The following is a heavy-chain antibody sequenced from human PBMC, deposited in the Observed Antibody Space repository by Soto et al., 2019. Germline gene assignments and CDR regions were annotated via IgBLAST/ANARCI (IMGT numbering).Heavy chain of an antibody. D-gene: IGHD4-17*01. CDR1: GYTFTSYG. CDR2: ISAYNGNT. V-gene: IGHV1-18*01. J-gene: IGHJ5*02. CDR3: ARVLYGDYLYWFDP. Sequence: ASVKVSCKASGYTFTSYGISWVRQAPGQGLEWMGWISAYNGNTNYAQKLQGRVTMTTDTSTSTAYMELRSLRSDDTAVYYCARVLYGDYLYWFDPWGQGTLVTVSS.